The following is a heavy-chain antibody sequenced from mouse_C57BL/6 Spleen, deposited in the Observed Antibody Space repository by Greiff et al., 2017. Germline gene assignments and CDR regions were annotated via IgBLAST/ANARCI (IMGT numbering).Heavy chain of an antibody. CDR1: GYTFTSYW. Sequence: QVQLKQPGAELVKPGASVKLSCKASGYTFTSYWMHWVKQRPGRGLEWIGRIDPNSGGTKYNEKFKSKATLTVDKPSSTAYMKLSILTSEDSAVYYCAREGDFLGYFDYWGQGTTLTVSS. CDR3: AREGDFLGYFDY. V-gene: IGHV1-72*01. CDR2: IDPNSGGT. J-gene: IGHJ2*01.